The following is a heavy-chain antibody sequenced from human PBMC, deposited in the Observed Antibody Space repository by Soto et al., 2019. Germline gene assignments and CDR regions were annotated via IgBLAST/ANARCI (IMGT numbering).Heavy chain of an antibody. D-gene: IGHD3-10*01. CDR1: GFTFSRHW. V-gene: IGHV3-7*01. CDR3: SRDGVWSNDY. Sequence: GGSLRLSCAASGFTFSRHWMNWVRQAPGMGLEWVANINPGGGDKYYVDSVKGRFSISRDNAENSLSLQMNSLRAEDTAVYYCSRDGVWSNDYWGQGTLVTVSS. J-gene: IGHJ4*02. CDR2: INPGGGDK.